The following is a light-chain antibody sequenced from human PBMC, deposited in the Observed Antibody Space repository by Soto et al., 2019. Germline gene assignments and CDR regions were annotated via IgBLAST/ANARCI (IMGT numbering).Light chain of an antibody. V-gene: IGKV3-11*01. Sequence: IVLTQSPATLSLSPGERATLSCRASQSVNRYLVWYQQKPGQAPRLLIFDASNRATGIPARFSGSGSGTDFTLTISSLEPEDFAVYYCQQRINWPFTFGPGTKVDI. CDR3: QQRINWPFT. J-gene: IGKJ3*01. CDR1: QSVNRY. CDR2: DAS.